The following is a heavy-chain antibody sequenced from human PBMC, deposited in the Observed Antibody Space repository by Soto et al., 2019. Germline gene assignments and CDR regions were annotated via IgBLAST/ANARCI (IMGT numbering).Heavy chain of an antibody. CDR3: ARGSRDFWSGYLGHIGY. D-gene: IGHD3-3*01. J-gene: IGHJ4*02. CDR1: GFTFSSFV. CDR2: ASFDGSTK. V-gene: IGHV3-30-3*01. Sequence: QVQLVESGGGVAQPGGSLRLSCAASGFTFSSFVMHWVRQAPGKGLEWVAVASFDGSTKYNADSVKSRFTISRDDSKNTVYLQLNSLRSEDTAVYYCARGSRDFWSGYLGHIGYWGQGTLVTVSS.